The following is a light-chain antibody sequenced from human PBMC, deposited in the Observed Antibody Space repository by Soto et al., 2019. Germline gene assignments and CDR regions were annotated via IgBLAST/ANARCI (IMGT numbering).Light chain of an antibody. CDR2: KAS. J-gene: IGKJ1*01. CDR1: QTISSW. V-gene: IGKV1-5*03. CDR3: QQFPRPPCT. Sequence: RASQTISSWLAWYQQKPGKAPKLLIYKASTLKSGDPSRFSGSGSGTAFALTLRSLHPDDSATHNCQQFPRPPCTFGQGTKVDIK.